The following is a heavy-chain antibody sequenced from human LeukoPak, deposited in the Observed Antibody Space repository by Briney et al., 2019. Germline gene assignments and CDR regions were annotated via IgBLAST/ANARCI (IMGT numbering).Heavy chain of an antibody. CDR2: FDPEDGET. Sequence: ASVKVSCKVSGYTLTELSMHWVRQAPGNGLEWMGGFDPEDGETIYAQKFQGRVTKTEDTSTDTAYMELSSLRSEDTAVYYCAIMQEYCSSTSCPHYYYYGMDVWGQGTTVTVSS. CDR1: GYTLTELS. CDR3: AIMQEYCSSTSCPHYYYYGMDV. J-gene: IGHJ6*02. D-gene: IGHD2-2*01. V-gene: IGHV1-24*01.